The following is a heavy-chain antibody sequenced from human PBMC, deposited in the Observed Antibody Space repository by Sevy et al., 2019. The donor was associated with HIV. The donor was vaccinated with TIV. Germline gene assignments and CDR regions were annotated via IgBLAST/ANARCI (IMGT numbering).Heavy chain of an antibody. CDR3: ARVYYYGSGKYYGMDV. CDR2: INAGNGNT. Sequence: ASVKVSCKASGYTFTSYAMHWVRQAPGQRLEWMGWINAGNGNTKYSQKFQGRVTITRDTSASTAYMDLSSLRSEDTAVYYCARVYYYGSGKYYGMDVWGQGTTVTVSS. J-gene: IGHJ6*02. CDR1: GYTFTSYA. D-gene: IGHD3-10*01. V-gene: IGHV1-3*01.